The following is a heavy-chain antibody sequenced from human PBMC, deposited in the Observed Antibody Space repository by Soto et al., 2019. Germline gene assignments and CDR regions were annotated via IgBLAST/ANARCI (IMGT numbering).Heavy chain of an antibody. CDR2: IYYSGST. CDR3: AGQYCSGGSCYSDYYYGMDV. J-gene: IGHJ6*02. CDR1: GGSISSGGYY. Sequence: SETLSLTCTVSGGSISSGGYYWSWIRQHPGKGLEWIGYIYYSGSTYYNPSLKSRVTTSVDTSKNQFSLKLSSVTAADTAVYYCAGQYCSGGSCYSDYYYGMDVWGQGTTVTVSS. D-gene: IGHD2-15*01. V-gene: IGHV4-31*03.